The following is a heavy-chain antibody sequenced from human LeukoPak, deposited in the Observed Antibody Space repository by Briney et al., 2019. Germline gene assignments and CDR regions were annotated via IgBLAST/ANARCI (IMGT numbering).Heavy chain of an antibody. D-gene: IGHD2-2*01. Sequence: SVKVSCKASGGTFSSYAISWVRQAPGQGLEWMGGIIPIFGTANYAQKFQGRVTITADESASTAYMELSSLRSEDTAVYYCAKKSGGQPAAEVWWVFEDWGQGTLVTVSS. J-gene: IGHJ4*02. V-gene: IGHV1-69*13. CDR3: AKKSGGQPAAEVWWVFED. CDR2: IIPIFGTA. CDR1: GGTFSSYA.